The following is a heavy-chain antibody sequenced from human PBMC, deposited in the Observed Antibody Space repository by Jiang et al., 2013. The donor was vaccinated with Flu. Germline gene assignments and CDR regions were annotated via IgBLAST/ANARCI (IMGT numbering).Heavy chain of an antibody. J-gene: IGHJ4*03. Sequence: VQLLESGAEVKKPGESLKISCKVSGYSFTNFWIGWVRQMPGKGLEWIGVIYPGDSDTRYRPPFQGQVTISVDESISTAYLQWSSLKASDTAMYWCARPPRGGYNYVDYWGRGNPYVTVSS. D-gene: IGHD5-24*01. CDR1: GYSFTNFW. V-gene: IGHV5-51*01. CDR3: ARPPRGGYNYVDY. CDR2: IYPGDSDT.